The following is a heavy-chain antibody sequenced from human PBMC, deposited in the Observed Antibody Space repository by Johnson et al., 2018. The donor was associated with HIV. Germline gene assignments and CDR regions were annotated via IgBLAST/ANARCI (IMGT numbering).Heavy chain of an antibody. V-gene: IGHV3-11*04. CDR2: ITSSGNTV. Sequence: QEQLVESGGGLVNPGGSLRLSCAASGFTFSDYYMSWIRQAPGKGLEWVSYITSSGNTVYYADSVKGRFTISRDNAKNSLYLQMNSLRAGDTAVYYCARGDYGGNLDAFDIWGQGTMVTVSS. D-gene: IGHD4-23*01. CDR3: ARGDYGGNLDAFDI. CDR1: GFTFSDYY. J-gene: IGHJ3*02.